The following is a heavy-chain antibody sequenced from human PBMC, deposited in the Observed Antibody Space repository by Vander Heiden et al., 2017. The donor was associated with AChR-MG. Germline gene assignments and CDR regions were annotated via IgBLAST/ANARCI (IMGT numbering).Heavy chain of an antibody. CDR3: ASAVAGRGGYFQH. J-gene: IGHJ1*01. V-gene: IGHV3-72*01. CDR1: GFTFSDHY. CDR2: TRNKANSYTT. Sequence: EVQLVESGGGLVQPGGSLRLSCAASGFTFSDHYMDWVRQAPGKGLEWVGRTRNKANSYTTEYAASVKGRFTISRDDSKNSLYLQMNSLKTEDTAVYYCASAVAGRGGYFQHWGQGTLVTVSS. D-gene: IGHD6-19*01.